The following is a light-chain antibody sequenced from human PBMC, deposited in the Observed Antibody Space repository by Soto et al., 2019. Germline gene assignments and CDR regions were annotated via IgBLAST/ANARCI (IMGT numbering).Light chain of an antibody. CDR1: SADVGGYNY. Sequence: QSVLTQPASVSGSPGQSITISCAGSSADVGGYNYVSWYQQHPGEAPKLMICEVSNRPSGVSNRFSGSKSGNTASLTISGLQAEDEADYYCSSYTSRSTLYFFGTGTKVTVL. CDR3: SSYTSRSTLYF. J-gene: IGLJ1*01. CDR2: EVS. V-gene: IGLV2-14*01.